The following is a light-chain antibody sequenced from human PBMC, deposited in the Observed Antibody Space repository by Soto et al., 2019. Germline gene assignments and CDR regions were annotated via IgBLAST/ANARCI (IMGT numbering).Light chain of an antibody. V-gene: IGKV3-11*01. CDR1: QSVSSN. CDR2: DAS. Sequence: IVMTQSPPTLSVSPGERATLSCRASQSVSSNLAWYQQKPGQAPRLLIYDASNRATGIPARFSGSGSGTDFTLTISSLEPEDFAVYYCQQRSNWPPITFGQGTRLEIK. J-gene: IGKJ5*01. CDR3: QQRSNWPPIT.